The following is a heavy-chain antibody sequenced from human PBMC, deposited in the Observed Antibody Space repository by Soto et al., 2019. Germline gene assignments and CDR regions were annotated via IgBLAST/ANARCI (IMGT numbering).Heavy chain of an antibody. J-gene: IGHJ3*02. CDR2: IYYSGST. Sequence: QVQLQESGPGLVKPSETLSLTCTVSGGSISSYYWSWIRQPPGKGLEWIAYIYYSGSTNHNPSLKSRVTITVDTSKNQCSLKLSSVTAADTAVYYCARRIQTTRDAFDIWGQGTMVTVSS. CDR1: GGSISSYY. V-gene: IGHV4-59*08. CDR3: ARRIQTTRDAFDI. D-gene: IGHD4-17*01.